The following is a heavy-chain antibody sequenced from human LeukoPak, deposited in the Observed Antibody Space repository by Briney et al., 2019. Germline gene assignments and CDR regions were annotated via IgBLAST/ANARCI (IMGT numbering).Heavy chain of an antibody. Sequence: GGSLRLSCAASGFTFSSYEMNWVRQAPGKGLEWVSYISSSGSTIYYADSVKGRFTISRDNAKNSLYLQMNSLRAGDTAVYYCARAFQLRDYWGQGTLVTVSS. CDR2: ISSSGSTI. CDR3: ARAFQLRDY. CDR1: GFTFSSYE. D-gene: IGHD1-26*01. J-gene: IGHJ4*02. V-gene: IGHV3-48*03.